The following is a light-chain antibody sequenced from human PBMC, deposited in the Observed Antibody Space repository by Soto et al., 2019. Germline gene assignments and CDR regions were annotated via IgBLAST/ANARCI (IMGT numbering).Light chain of an antibody. CDR3: QTWGTASYV. J-gene: IGLJ1*01. CDR1: SGHSSYA. CDR2: INTDGSH. Sequence: QPVLSQSPSASASLGASVKLTCTLSSGHSSYAIAWHQQQPEKGPRYLMKINTDGSHTKGDGIPDRFSGSSSGTERYLTISGLQSEDEADYYCQTWGTASYVFGPGTKVTVL. V-gene: IGLV4-69*01.